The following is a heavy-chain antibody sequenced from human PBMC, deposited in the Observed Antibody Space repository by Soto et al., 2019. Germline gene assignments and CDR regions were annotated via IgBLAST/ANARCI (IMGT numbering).Heavy chain of an antibody. J-gene: IGHJ4*02. CDR3: ASSSIASPGTFDY. CDR2: LSSSGTSI. CDR1: GFTFSDYY. V-gene: IGHV3-11*01. Sequence: PGGSLRLSCAASGFTFSDYYMSWIRQAPGKGLEWVSYLSSSGTSIYYTDSVKGRFTISRDSAKKSLYLQMSSLRAEDTAVYYCASSSIASPGTFDYWGPGTLVTVSS. D-gene: IGHD6-13*01.